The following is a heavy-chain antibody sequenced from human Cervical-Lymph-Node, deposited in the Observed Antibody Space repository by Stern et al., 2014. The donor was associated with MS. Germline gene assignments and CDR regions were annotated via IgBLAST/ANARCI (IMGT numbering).Heavy chain of an antibody. V-gene: IGHV1-58*01. D-gene: IGHD1-7*01. CDR2: IVVGSGNT. J-gene: IGHJ4*02. Sequence: QLVESGPEVKKPGTSVKVSCKASGFTFTSSAVQWVRQARGQRLEWVGWIVVGSGNTNYAQKFQERVTITRDMSTSTAYMELSSLRSEDTAVYYCAAESPRETGTTNWGQGTLVTVSS. CDR1: GFTFTSSA. CDR3: AAESPRETGTTN.